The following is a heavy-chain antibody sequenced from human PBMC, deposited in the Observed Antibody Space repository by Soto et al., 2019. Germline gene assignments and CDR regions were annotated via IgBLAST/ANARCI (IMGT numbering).Heavy chain of an antibody. CDR2: IHPSGDPT. Sequence: ASVKVSCKASGYTSSSDYMHWVRQAPGQGLEWIGIIHPSGDPTIYAQKFQGRVTMTRDTSTSTVYMELSSLRSEDTAVYYCARDEANGWYDALDIWG. J-gene: IGHJ3*02. V-gene: IGHV1-46*03. CDR3: ARDEANGWYDALDI. D-gene: IGHD6-19*01. CDR1: GYTSSSDY.